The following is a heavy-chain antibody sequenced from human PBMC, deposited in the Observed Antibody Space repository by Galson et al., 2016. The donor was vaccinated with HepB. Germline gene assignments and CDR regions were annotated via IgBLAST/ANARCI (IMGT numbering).Heavy chain of an antibody. V-gene: IGHV3-7*03. CDR3: ARNHGGWSPYYFDY. Sequence: SMRLSCAVSRFTLSYFYMSWVRQAPGKRLEWVANIYQDGSEKSYVDSVKGRFPISRDNAKNSLYLQMHSLRAEDTAVYYCARNHGGWSPYYFDYWGQGTLVTVSS. CDR2: IYQDGSEK. J-gene: IGHJ4*02. CDR1: RFTLSYFY. D-gene: IGHD6-19*01.